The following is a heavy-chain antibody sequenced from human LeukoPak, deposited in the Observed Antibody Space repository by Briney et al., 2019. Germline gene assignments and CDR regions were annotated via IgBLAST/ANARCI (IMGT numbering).Heavy chain of an antibody. J-gene: IGHJ4*02. CDR2: IKQDGSEK. CDR3: ARDLGSSSWYSGY. Sequence: GGSLRLSCAASGFTLSSHWMSWVRQAPGKGLEWVANIKQDGSEKNYVDSVKGRFTISRDNAKNSLYLQMNSLRAEDTAVYYCARDLGSSSWYSGYWGQGALVTVSS. D-gene: IGHD6-13*01. V-gene: IGHV3-7*01. CDR1: GFTLSSHW.